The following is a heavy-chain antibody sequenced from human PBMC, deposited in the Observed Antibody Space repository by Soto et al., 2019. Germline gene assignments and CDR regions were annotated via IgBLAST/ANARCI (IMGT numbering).Heavy chain of an antibody. J-gene: IGHJ6*03. V-gene: IGHV3-21*01. D-gene: IGHD3-10*01. CDR3: ARITMVRGASGYYYYMDV. Sequence: GGSLRLSCAASGFTFSSYSMNWVRQAPGKGLEWVSSISSSSSYIYYADSVKGRFTISRDNAKNSLYLQMNSLRAEDTAVYYCARITMVRGASGYYYYMDVWGKGTTVTVSS. CDR2: ISSSSSYI. CDR1: GFTFSSYS.